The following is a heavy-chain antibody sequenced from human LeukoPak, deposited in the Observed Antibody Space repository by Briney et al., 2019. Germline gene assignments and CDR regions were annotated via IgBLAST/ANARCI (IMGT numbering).Heavy chain of an antibody. Sequence: SGTLSLTCAVSGVSITSANWWSWVRQPPGKGLEWIGEIYHSEYTNYNPSLKSRVTISVDTSKNQFSLKLSSVTAADTAVYYCARTGHYYDSSGYYYLDAFDIWGQGTMVTVSS. J-gene: IGHJ3*02. CDR1: GVSITSANW. D-gene: IGHD3-22*01. CDR3: ARTGHYYDSSGYYYLDAFDI. CDR2: IYHSEYT. V-gene: IGHV4-4*02.